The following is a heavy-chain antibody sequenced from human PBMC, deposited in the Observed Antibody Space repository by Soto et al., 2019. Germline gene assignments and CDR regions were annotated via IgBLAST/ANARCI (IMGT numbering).Heavy chain of an antibody. CDR1: GFSLITSEVG. CDR3: AHITTGATWFDP. J-gene: IGHJ5*01. V-gene: IGHV2-5*02. CDR2: IYWDDDK. Sequence: QITLKESGPTVVKPTQTLTLTCTFSGFSLITSEVGVGWISQHPGKALEWLGIIYWDDDKRYRTSLKRRVTITEDTYKNHVVFTTTNMDPVDTGTYYCAHITTGATWFDPWGQGTLVTVSS.